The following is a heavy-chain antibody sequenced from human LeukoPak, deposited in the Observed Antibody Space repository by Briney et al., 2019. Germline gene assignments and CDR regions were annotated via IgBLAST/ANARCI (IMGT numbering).Heavy chain of an antibody. J-gene: IGHJ4*02. CDR2: INHSGST. D-gene: IGHD3-10*01. V-gene: IGHV4-34*01. CDR1: GGSFSGYY. Sequence: SETLSLTCAVYGGSFSGYYWSWIRQPPGKGLEWIGEINHSGSTNYNPSLESRVTISVDTSKNQFSLKLSSVTAADTAVYYCAKHYMGSYYNRGLDYWGQGTLVTVSS. CDR3: AKHYMGSYYNRGLDY.